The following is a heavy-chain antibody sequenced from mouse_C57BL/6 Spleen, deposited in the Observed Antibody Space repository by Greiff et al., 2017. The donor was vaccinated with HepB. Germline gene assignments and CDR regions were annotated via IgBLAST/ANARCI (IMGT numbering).Heavy chain of an antibody. CDR3: ARPDYYGSSYLFDY. CDR1: GFTFSDYG. J-gene: IGHJ2*01. Sequence: EVQLVESGGGLVKPGGSLKLSCAASGFTFSDYGMHWVRQAPEKGLEWVAYISSGSSTIYYADTVKGRFTISRANAKNTLFLQMTSLRSEDTAMYYCARPDYYGSSYLFDYWGQGTTLTVSS. D-gene: IGHD1-1*01. V-gene: IGHV5-17*01. CDR2: ISSGSSTI.